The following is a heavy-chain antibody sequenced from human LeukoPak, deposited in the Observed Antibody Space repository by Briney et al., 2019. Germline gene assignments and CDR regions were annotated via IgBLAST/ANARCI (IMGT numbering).Heavy chain of an antibody. J-gene: IGHJ4*02. D-gene: IGHD4-23*01. CDR1: GGSISSSSYY. CDR2: IYYSGST. CDR3: AREEYGGNSEFDY. V-gene: IGHV4-39*02. Sequence: PSETLSLTCTVSGGSISSSSYYWGWIRQPPGKGLEWIGSIYYSGSTYCNPSLKSRVTISVDTSKNQFSLKLSSVTAADTAVYYCAREEYGGNSEFDYWGQGTLVTVSS.